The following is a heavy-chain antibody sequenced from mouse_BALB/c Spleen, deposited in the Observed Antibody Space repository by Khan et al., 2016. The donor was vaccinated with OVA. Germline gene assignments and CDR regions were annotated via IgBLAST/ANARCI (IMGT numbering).Heavy chain of an antibody. CDR3: AKYASYGVFDV. CDR2: INTYTGEP. D-gene: IGHD6-1*01. CDR1: GYTFTNYG. J-gene: IGHJ1*01. Sequence: QLQLVQSGPELKKPGETVKISCKASGYTFTNYGMNWVQQAPGKGLKWMGWINTYTGEPTYADDFKGRFAFSLETSANTAYLQLNNLKNEDTDTYFGAKYASYGVFDVWGEGTTVTVSS. V-gene: IGHV9-3-1*01.